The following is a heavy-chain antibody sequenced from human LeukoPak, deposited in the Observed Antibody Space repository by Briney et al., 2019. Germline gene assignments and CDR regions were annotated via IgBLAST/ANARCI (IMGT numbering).Heavy chain of an antibody. CDR1: GYTFTGYY. Sequence: ASVKVSCKAAGYTFTGYYMFWVRQAPGQGLEWMGRINPNSGGTNYAQKFQGRVTMTRDTSISTAYMELSRLRSDDTAVYYCASHYYDSSGYYHDAFDIWGQGTMVTVSS. CDR3: ASHYYDSSGYYHDAFDI. CDR2: INPNSGGT. J-gene: IGHJ3*02. D-gene: IGHD3-22*01. V-gene: IGHV1-2*06.